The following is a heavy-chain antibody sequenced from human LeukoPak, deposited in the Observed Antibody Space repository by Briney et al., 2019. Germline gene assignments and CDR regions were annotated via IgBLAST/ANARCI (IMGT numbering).Heavy chain of an antibody. CDR2: ISSSSTI. D-gene: IGHD6-13*01. CDR1: GFTFSSYG. J-gene: IGHJ4*02. CDR3: ARAGPSSSWHQFDY. Sequence: GGSLRLSCAASGFTFSSYGMTWVRQAPGKGLEWVSYISSSSTIYYADSVKGRFTISRDNAKNSLYLQMNSLRAEDTAVYYCARAGPSSSWHQFDYWGQGTLVTVSS. V-gene: IGHV3-48*04.